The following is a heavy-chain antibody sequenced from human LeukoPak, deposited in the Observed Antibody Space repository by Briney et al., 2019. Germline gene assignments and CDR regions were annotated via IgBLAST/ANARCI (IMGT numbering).Heavy chain of an antibody. CDR2: ISTSSNTI. Sequence: GGSLRLSCAASGFTFSSYRMNWVRQAPGKGLEWVSYISTSSNTIYYADSVKGRFTISRDNSKNTLYLQMNSLRAEDTAVYYCAKDLPGGNDYWGQGTLVTVPS. CDR1: GFTFSSYR. CDR3: AKDLPGGNDY. D-gene: IGHD3-16*01. V-gene: IGHV3-48*01. J-gene: IGHJ4*02.